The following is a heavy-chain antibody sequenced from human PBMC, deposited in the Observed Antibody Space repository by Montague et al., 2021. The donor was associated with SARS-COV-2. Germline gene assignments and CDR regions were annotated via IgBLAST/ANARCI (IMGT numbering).Heavy chain of an antibody. CDR3: VRDHPYGGPRGAYDI. D-gene: IGHD4-23*01. CDR1: GGSITGYY. V-gene: IGHV4-59*01. Sequence: SETLSLTCTVSGGSITGYYWSWLRRSPGKGLEWIAYIYDGGAVHYNPSLGSRVTISTDTSKNQLSLKVNSVTAADTAVYYCVRDHPYGGPRGAYDIWGQGTVVTVSS. J-gene: IGHJ3*02. CDR2: IYDGGAV.